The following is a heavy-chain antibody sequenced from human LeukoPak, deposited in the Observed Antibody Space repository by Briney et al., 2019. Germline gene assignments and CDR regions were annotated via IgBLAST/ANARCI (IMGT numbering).Heavy chain of an antibody. J-gene: IGHJ2*01. Sequence: SETLSLTCTVSGDSISDNYWSWIRQPPGKGLEWIGYFYESDNTNYNPSLQSRVTISVDTSRKQFFLKLKSVTASDTAVYYCARGRTDGLNFATPWARPTWYFDLWGRGTLVTVSS. D-gene: IGHD3-9*01. V-gene: IGHV4-59*01. CDR3: ARGRTDGLNFATPWARPTWYFDL. CDR2: FYESDNT. CDR1: GDSISDNY.